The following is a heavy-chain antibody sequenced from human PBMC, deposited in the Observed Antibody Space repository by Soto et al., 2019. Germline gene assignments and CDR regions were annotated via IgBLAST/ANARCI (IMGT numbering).Heavy chain of an antibody. CDR1: GGAFNNYP. D-gene: IGHD2-21*02. J-gene: IGHJ4*02. Sequence: QVQLVQSGAELKTPGSSVSVSCKASGGAFNNYPISWVRQAPGQGLEWMGGIFPRLGTTTYAREVQGRVTMTADESTTTVSMTLTSLRSEDTAIYYCAIDASCCGGDCYSLVYWGQGTLVTVSS. CDR2: IFPRLGTT. CDR3: AIDASCCGGDCYSLVY. V-gene: IGHV1-69*01.